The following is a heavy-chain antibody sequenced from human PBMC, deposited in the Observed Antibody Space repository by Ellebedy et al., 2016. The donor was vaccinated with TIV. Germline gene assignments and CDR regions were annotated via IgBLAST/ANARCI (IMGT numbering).Heavy chain of an antibody. J-gene: IGHJ1*01. Sequence: SQTLSLTCAISGDSVSSNSATWNWIRQSPSRGLEWLGRTYYRSKWYNDFAVSVKSRIIINPDTSKNQFFLQLNSVTPEDTAVYYCARGPSYSAGWTSAEYFQHWGQGTLVTVSS. CDR3: ARGPSYSAGWTSAEYFQH. CDR1: GDSVSSNSAT. CDR2: TYYRSKWYN. V-gene: IGHV6-1*01. D-gene: IGHD6-19*01.